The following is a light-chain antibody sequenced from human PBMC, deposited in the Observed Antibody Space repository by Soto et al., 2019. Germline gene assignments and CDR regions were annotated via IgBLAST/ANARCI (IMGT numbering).Light chain of an antibody. V-gene: IGKV1-5*03. CDR1: QSISIC. CDR2: KAS. Sequence: DIQMTQSPSTVSASVRDRLTITCPASQSISICLAWYQQKPGKAPKILIYKASSLESGVPSRFRGSGSGTEFTLTISSLQPDDFATYYCQQYSTYTPRTFGQGTQVDI. CDR3: QQYSTYTPRT. J-gene: IGKJ1*01.